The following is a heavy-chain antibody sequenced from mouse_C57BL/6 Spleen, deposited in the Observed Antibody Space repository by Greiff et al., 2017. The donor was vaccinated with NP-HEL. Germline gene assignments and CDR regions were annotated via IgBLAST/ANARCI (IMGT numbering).Heavy chain of an antibody. CDR3: AREGDALDFDY. CDR1: GYTFTSYW. J-gene: IGHJ2*01. Sequence: VQLQQPGAELVKPGASVKLSCKASGYTFTSYWMHWVKQRPGQGLEWIGMIHPNSGSTNYNEKFKSKATLTVDKSSSTAYMQLSSLTSEDSAVYYCAREGDALDFDYWGQGTTLTVSS. V-gene: IGHV1-64*01. D-gene: IGHD3-3*01. CDR2: IHPNSGST.